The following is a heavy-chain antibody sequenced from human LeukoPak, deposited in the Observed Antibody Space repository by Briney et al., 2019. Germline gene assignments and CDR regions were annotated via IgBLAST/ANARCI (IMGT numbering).Heavy chain of an antibody. Sequence: GGSLRLSCVASGFTFSSSEMNWVRQAPGKGLEWVSAISGSGGSTYYADSVKGRFTISRDNSKNTLYLQMNSLRAEDTAVYYCAKEIYGDSTGGRFQHWGQGTLVTVSS. J-gene: IGHJ1*01. D-gene: IGHD4-17*01. V-gene: IGHV3-23*01. CDR1: GFTFSSSE. CDR2: ISGSGGST. CDR3: AKEIYGDSTGGRFQH.